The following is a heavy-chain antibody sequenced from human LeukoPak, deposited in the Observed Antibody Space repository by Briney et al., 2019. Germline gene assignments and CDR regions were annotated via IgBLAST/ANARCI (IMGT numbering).Heavy chain of an antibody. CDR3: ARSPGYDFWSGYHDY. D-gene: IGHD3-3*01. Sequence: PSETLSLTCTVSGGSISSYYWSWVRQPAGKGLEWIGRIYSSGSTNYNPSLKSRVTMSVDTSKNQFSLKLSSVTAADTAVYYCARSPGYDFWSGYHDYWGQGTLVTVSS. J-gene: IGHJ4*02. CDR2: IYSSGST. V-gene: IGHV4-4*07. CDR1: GGSISSYY.